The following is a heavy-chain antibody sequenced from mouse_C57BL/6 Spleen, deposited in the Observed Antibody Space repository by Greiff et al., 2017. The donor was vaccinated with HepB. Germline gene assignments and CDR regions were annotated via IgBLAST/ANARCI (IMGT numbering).Heavy chain of an antibody. CDR1: GYTFTSYW. V-gene: IGHV1-50*01. CDR2: IDTSDSYT. J-gene: IGHJ3*01. CDR3: ARRDGYDGTTFAY. D-gene: IGHD2-2*01. Sequence: QVQLQQPGAELVKPGASVKLSCKASGYTFTSYWMQWVKQRPGQGLEWIGEIDTSDSYTNYNQKFKGKATLTVDTSSSTAYMQLSSLTSEDSAVYYCARRDGYDGTTFAYWGQGTLVTVSA.